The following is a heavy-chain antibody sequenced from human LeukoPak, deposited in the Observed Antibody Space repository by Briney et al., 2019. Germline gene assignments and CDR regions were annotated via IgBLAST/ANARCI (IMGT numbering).Heavy chain of an antibody. CDR1: GGSITSSSYY. D-gene: IGHD1-26*01. CDR3: ARHWGVGATGDAFDI. Sequence: SETLSLTCSVSGGSITSSSYYWGWIRQPPEKGLEWIGSIYYTGGTYYSPSLKSRVTISVDTSKNQFSLKLSSVTAADTAVYYCARHWGVGATGDAFDIWGQGTMVTVSS. V-gene: IGHV4-39*01. J-gene: IGHJ3*02. CDR2: IYYTGGT.